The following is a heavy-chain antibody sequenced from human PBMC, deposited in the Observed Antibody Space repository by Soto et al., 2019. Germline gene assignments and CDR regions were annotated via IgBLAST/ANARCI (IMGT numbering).Heavy chain of an antibody. D-gene: IGHD2-21*02. V-gene: IGHV4-30-4*01. J-gene: IGHJ4*02. CDR2: IYYSGST. CDR1: GGSICSGDYY. CDR3: ARGVVTTPDY. Sequence: PSETLSITCTVSGGSICSGDYYGSWIRQPPGKGLEWIGYIYYSGSTYYNPSLKSRVTISVDTSKNQFSLKLSSVTAADTAVYYCARGVVTTPDYWGQGTLVTVSS.